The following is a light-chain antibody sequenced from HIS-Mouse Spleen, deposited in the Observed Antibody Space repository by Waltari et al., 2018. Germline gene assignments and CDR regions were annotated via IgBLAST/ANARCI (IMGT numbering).Light chain of an antibody. Sequence: QSALTQPPSASGSPGQSVTISCIGTSSDVGGYNYVPWYQQHPGKAPKLTIYEVSKRPSGVPDRFSGSKSGNTASLTVSGLQAEDEADYYCSSYAGSNNFVVFGGGTKLTVL. CDR2: EVS. J-gene: IGLJ2*01. V-gene: IGLV2-8*01. CDR1: SSDVGGYNY. CDR3: SSYAGSNNFVV.